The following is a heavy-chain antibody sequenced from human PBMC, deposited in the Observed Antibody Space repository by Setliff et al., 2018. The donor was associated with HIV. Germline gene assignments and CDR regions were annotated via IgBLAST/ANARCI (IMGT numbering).Heavy chain of an antibody. CDR2: VSPYNENT. V-gene: IGHV1-18*01. D-gene: IGHD1-26*01. CDR1: GYTFTMYG. J-gene: IGHJ6*03. CDR3: ARSPLSIVGATGYYYYMDV. Sequence: ASVKVSCKASGYTFTMYGITWVRQAPGQGLEWMGWVSPYNENTNYAQKVQDRVVMTIDTSTNTAYMELRSLRFDDTAVYYCARSPLSIVGATGYYYYMDVWGKGTTVT.